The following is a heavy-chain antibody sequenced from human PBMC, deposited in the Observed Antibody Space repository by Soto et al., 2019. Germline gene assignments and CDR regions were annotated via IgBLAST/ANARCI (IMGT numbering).Heavy chain of an antibody. CDR3: HIDVGSGELSLV. V-gene: IGHV1-69*01. D-gene: IGHD3-10*01. CDR1: GGTFSNYV. Sequence: QVQLVQSGTEVKKPGSSAKVSCKASGGTFSNYVISWVRQAPGQGLEWMGGIIPLFGTTDYAKKFEGRMAITADESTTTVFMDLSSLRFEDTAAYFCHIDVGSGELSLVWGQGTTVIVYS. CDR2: IIPLFGTT. J-gene: IGHJ6*02.